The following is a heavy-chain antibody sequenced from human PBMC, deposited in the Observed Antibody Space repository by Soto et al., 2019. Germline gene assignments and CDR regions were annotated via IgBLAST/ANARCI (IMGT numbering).Heavy chain of an antibody. CDR2: ISSSSTTI. CDR1: GCIISSYS. V-gene: IGHV3-48*02. J-gene: IGHJ6*02. Sequence: EVQLVESGGGLVQPGGCLRLSCAASGCIISSYSINWVRQAPGKGLEWVSYISSSSTTIYYADSVKGRFTISRDNAKNSLPLQMNSLRDEDTAVYYCARDRPGSSSSSFYYYGIDVWGQGTTVTVSS. D-gene: IGHD6-6*01. CDR3: ARDRPGSSSSSFYYYGIDV.